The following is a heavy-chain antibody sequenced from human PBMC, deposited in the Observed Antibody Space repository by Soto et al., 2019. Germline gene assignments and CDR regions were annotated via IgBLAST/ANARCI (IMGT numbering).Heavy chain of an antibody. CDR1: GGYFSGYY. CDR2: INHSGST. Sequence: SETLSLTCAVYGGYFSGYYWSWIRQPPGKGLEWIGEINHSGSTNYNPSLKSRVTISVDTSKNQFSLKLSSVTAADTAVYYCARGGFGESDAWGSYRLDPWGQGTLVTVSS. CDR3: ARGGFGESDAWGSYRLDP. D-gene: IGHD3-16*02. J-gene: IGHJ5*02. V-gene: IGHV4-34*01.